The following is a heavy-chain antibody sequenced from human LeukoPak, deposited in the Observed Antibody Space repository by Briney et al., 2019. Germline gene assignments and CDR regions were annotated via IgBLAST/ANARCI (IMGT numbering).Heavy chain of an antibody. CDR3: ARVGYYDSSGYYSNFDY. D-gene: IGHD3-22*01. J-gene: IGHJ4*02. Sequence: PGGSLRLSCAASGFTVSSNYMSWVRQAPGKGLEWVSVIYSGGNTYYADSVKGRFTISRDNSKNTLYLQMNSLRAEDTAVYYCARVGYYDSSGYYSNFDYWGQGTLATVSS. V-gene: IGHV3-66*01. CDR1: GFTVSSNY. CDR2: IYSGGNT.